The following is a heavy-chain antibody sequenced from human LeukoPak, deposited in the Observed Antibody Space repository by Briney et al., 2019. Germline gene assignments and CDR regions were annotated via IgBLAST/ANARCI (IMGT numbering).Heavy chain of an antibody. J-gene: IGHJ5*02. CDR3: ARDLIVVVPAAMPAGVFDP. Sequence: PGGSLRLSCAASGFTFSSYEMNWVRQAPGKGLEWGSYISSSGSTIYYADSVKGRFTISRDNAKNSLYLQMNSLRAEDTAVYYCARDLIVVVPAAMPAGVFDPWGQGTLVTVSS. CDR2: ISSSGSTI. CDR1: GFTFSSYE. D-gene: IGHD2-2*01. V-gene: IGHV3-48*03.